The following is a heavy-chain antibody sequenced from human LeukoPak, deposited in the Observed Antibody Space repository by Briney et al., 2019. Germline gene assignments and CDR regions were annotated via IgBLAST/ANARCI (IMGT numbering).Heavy chain of an antibody. CDR3: ARMSYSYGLNYYYGMDV. J-gene: IGHJ6*02. CDR2: INAGNGNT. D-gene: IGHD5-18*01. Sequence: ASVRVSCKASGYTFTSYAMHWVRQAPGQRLEWMGWINAGNGNTKYSQKFQGRVTITRDTSTSTAYMELSSLRSEDTAVYYCARMSYSYGLNYYYGMDVWGQGTTVTVSS. V-gene: IGHV1-3*01. CDR1: GYTFTSYA.